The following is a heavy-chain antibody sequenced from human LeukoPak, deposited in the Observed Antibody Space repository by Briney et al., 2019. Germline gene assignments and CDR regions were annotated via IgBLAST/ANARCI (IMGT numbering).Heavy chain of an antibody. CDR3: ARENPATGIAAAGPLRLDY. CDR1: GYSISSGYY. J-gene: IGHJ4*02. Sequence: SETLSLTCTVSGYSISSGYYWGWIRQPPGKGLEWIGSIYHSGSTYYNPSLKSRVTISVDTSKNQFSLKLSSVTAADTAVYYCARENPATGIAAAGPLRLDYWGQGTLVTVSS. D-gene: IGHD6-13*01. CDR2: IYHSGST. V-gene: IGHV4-38-2*02.